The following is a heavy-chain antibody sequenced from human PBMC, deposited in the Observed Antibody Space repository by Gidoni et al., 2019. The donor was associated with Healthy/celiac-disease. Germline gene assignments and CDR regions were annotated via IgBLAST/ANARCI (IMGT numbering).Heavy chain of an antibody. Sequence: SCAASGFTFSSYGMHWVRQAPGKGLEWVAVISYDGSNKYYADSVKGRFTISRDNSKNTLYLQMNSLRAEDTAVYYCAKEGDCSSTSCSLAPYYYYYMDVWGKGTTVTVSS. J-gene: IGHJ6*03. V-gene: IGHV3-30*18. CDR3: AKEGDCSSTSCSLAPYYYYYMDV. CDR2: ISYDGSNK. CDR1: GFTFSSYG. D-gene: IGHD2-2*01.